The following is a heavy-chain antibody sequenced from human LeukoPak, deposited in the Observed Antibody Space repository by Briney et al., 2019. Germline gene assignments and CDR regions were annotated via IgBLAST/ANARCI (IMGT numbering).Heavy chain of an antibody. V-gene: IGHV1-69*05. Sequence: SVKVSCKVSGGTFSSYAISWVRQAPGQGLEWMGRIIPIFGTANYAQKFQGRVTITTDESTSTAYMELSSLRSEDTAVYYCARGYSSRWYRVQYNWFDPWGQGTLVTVSS. CDR2: IIPIFGTA. CDR1: GGTFSSYA. CDR3: ARGYSSRWYRVQYNWFDP. J-gene: IGHJ5*02. D-gene: IGHD6-13*01.